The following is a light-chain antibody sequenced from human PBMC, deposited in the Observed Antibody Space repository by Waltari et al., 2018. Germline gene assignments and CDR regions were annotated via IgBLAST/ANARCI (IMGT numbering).Light chain of an antibody. J-gene: IGKJ3*01. Sequence: EIVLTQSPGTLSLSPGERAILSCRASQSISDDYLGWYQEKPGQAPRLLIWGFSNRAVGIPDRFSGSGSVTDFTLTISRLEPEDFAAYYCQQYGPSLPGTFGPGTKVDAK. CDR3: QQYGPSLPGT. CDR2: GFS. V-gene: IGKV3-20*01. CDR1: QSISDDY.